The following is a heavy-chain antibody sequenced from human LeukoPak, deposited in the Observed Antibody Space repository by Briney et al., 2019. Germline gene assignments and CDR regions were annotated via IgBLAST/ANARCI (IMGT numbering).Heavy chain of an antibody. CDR1: SGSISSYY. V-gene: IGHV4-59*01. D-gene: IGHD2-2*01. CDR3: ARTTEGYCSSASCFGFSYSYYMDV. J-gene: IGHJ6*03. Sequence: SETLSLTCTVSSGSISSYYWSWIRQPPGKGLEWIGYIYYSGSTNYNPSPKSRVPISVDTSKNQFSLKLSSVIAADTAVYYCARTTEGYCSSASCFGFSYSYYMDVWGKGTTVTISS. CDR2: IYYSGST.